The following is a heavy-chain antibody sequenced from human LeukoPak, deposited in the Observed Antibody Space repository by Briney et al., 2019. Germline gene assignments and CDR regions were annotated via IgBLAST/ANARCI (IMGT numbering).Heavy chain of an antibody. J-gene: IGHJ5*02. CDR3: ARPPRAVAGTHWFDP. D-gene: IGHD6-19*01. CDR2: INPNSGGT. CDR1: GYTFTGYY. V-gene: IGHV1-2*02. Sequence: ASVKVSCKASGYTFTGYYMHWVRQAPGQGLEWMGWINPNSGGTNYAQKFQGRVTMTRDTSISTAYMELSRLRSDDTAVYYCARPPRAVAGTHWFDPWGQGTLVTVSS.